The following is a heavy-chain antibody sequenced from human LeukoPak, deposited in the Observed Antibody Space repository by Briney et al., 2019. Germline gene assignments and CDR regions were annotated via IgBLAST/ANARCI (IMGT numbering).Heavy chain of an antibody. CDR3: ARAGDSSGWFWQY. D-gene: IGHD6-13*01. CDR1: GGSISSYY. CDR2: IHYTGGT. J-gene: IGHJ4*02. Sequence: YPSETLSLTCTVSGGSISSYYWSWIRQSPGKGLEWIGQIHYTGGTSYNPSLKSRLTVSLGTSKNQFSLKLSSVTAADTAVYYCARAGDSSGWFWQYWGQGTLVTVSS. V-gene: IGHV4-59*01.